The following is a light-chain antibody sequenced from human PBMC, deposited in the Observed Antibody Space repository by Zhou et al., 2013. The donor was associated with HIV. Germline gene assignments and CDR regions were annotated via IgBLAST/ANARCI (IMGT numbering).Light chain of an antibody. V-gene: IGKV3-20*01. J-gene: IGKJ1*01. CDR2: GAS. Sequence: EIVLTQSPDTLSLSPGEGATLSCRASQTVSSNYLAWYQQKPGQAPRLLIYGASSRATGIPDRFSGSGSGTDFTLTISNLEPEDFAMYYCQQYGSSPATFGLGTKVDIK. CDR1: QTVSSNY. CDR3: QQYGSSPAT.